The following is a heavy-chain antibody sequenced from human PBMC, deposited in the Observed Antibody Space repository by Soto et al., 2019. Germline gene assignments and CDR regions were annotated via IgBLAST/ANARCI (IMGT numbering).Heavy chain of an antibody. D-gene: IGHD3-16*01. J-gene: IGHJ5*02. CDR1: GGTFNSYS. V-gene: IGHV1-69*06. CDR2: IMPMSGRP. CDR3: TRRGRQSANWFDP. Sequence: QVQLVQSGAEVKTPGSSVKGSCKASGGTFNSYSIDWVRQAPGQGFEWMGGIMPMSGRPNYAQRFQGRATITADKSPTTVCMEVNSLTHENTAVYYCTRRGRQSANWFDPWGQGTLVTVSS.